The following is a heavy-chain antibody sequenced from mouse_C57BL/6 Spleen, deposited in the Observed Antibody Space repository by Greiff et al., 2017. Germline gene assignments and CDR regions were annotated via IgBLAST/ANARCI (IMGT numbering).Heavy chain of an antibody. CDR1: GYTFTDYN. Sequence: EVQLQQSGPELVKPGASVKMSCKASGYTFTDYNMHWVKQSHGKSLEWIGYINPNNGGTSYNQKFKGKATLTVNKSSSTAYMELRSLTSEDSAVYYCSRDWAWSWFAYWGQGTLVTVSA. V-gene: IGHV1-22*01. CDR3: SRDWAWSWFAY. CDR2: INPNNGGT. J-gene: IGHJ3*01. D-gene: IGHD4-1*01.